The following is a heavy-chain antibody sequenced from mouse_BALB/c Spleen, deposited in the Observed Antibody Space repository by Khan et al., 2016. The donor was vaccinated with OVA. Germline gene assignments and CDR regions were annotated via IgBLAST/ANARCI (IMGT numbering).Heavy chain of an antibody. CDR1: GYTFTSYW. CDR3: KRERIDY. J-gene: IGHJ2*01. V-gene: IGHV1-7*01. CDR2: INPTSGYT. Sequence: QVQLQQSGADLAKPGASVKMSCTASGYTFTSYWMYWVKQRPGQGLEWIGYINPTSGYTYYNENFKDKSTLSADKSSSTAYMQLSSLTSEDSAVYYCKRERIDYWGQGTTLTVSS.